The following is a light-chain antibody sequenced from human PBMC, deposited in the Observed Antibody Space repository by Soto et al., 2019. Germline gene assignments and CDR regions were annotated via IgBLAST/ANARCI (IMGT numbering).Light chain of an antibody. CDR3: QQYDNSPLT. Sequence: VMTQSPATLSVSPGERVTLSCRASQSVRSNLAWYQQKPGQSPRLLIYGASTRATGIPARFSGSGSGTDFTLTISRLEPEDFAVYYCQQYDNSPLTFGGGTKVDIK. J-gene: IGKJ4*01. CDR2: GAS. CDR1: QSVRSN. V-gene: IGKV3-15*01.